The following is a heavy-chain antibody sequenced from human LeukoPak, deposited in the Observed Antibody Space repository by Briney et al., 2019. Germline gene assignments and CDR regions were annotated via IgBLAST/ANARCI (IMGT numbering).Heavy chain of an antibody. V-gene: IGHV4-39*07. D-gene: IGHD6-13*01. CDR2: IYYSGST. CDR3: ARGVSSSWETDAFDI. Sequence: SETLSLTCTVSGGSISSSSYYWGWIRQPPGKGLEWIGSIYYSGSTNYNPSLKSRVTISVDTSKNQFSLKLSSVTAADTAVYYCARGVSSSWETDAFDIWGQGTMVTVSS. J-gene: IGHJ3*02. CDR1: GGSISSSSYY.